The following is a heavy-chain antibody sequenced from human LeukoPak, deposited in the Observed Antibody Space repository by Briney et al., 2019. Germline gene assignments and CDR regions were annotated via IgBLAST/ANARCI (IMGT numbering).Heavy chain of an antibody. CDR1: GYTFTGYY. CDR2: INPNSGGT. Sequence: ASVKVSCKSSGYTFTGYYMHWVRQAPGQGLEWMGWINPNSGGTNYAQKFQGRVTMTRDTSISTAYMELSRLRSDDTAVYYCAILANYRSGVRGVISDYWGQGTLVTVSS. J-gene: IGHJ4*02. CDR3: AILANYRSGVRGVISDY. D-gene: IGHD3-10*01. V-gene: IGHV1-2*02.